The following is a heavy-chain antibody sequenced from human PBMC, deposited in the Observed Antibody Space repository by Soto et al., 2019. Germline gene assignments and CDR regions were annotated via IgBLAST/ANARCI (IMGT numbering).Heavy chain of an antibody. J-gene: IGHJ6*02. D-gene: IGHD6-6*01. CDR3: ARGSSAGLGAYYYYGMDV. CDR1: GGTFSSYA. Sequence: SGKVACKASGGTFSSYAISWVRQAPGQGLEWMGGIIPIFGTANYAQKFQGRVTITADESTSTAYMELSSLRSEDTAVYYCARGSSAGLGAYYYYGMDVWGQGTTVTVSS. V-gene: IGHV1-69*13. CDR2: IIPIFGTA.